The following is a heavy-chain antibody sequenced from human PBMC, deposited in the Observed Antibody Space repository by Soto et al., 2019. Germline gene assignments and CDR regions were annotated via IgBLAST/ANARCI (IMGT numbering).Heavy chain of an antibody. CDR3: ARAIAYYGLDV. Sequence: GGSLRLSCAASGFTFSSYGMHWVRQAPGKGLEWVSRTNDDGSITTYADSVKGRFAISRDNAKNTLYLQMSSLRAEDTGVYYCARAIAYYGLDVWGQGTTVTVSS. V-gene: IGHV3-74*01. CDR2: TNDDGSIT. D-gene: IGHD3-22*01. CDR1: GFTFSSYG. J-gene: IGHJ6*02.